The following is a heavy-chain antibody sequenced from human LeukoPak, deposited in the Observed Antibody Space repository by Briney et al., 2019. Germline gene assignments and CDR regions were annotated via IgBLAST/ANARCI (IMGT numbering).Heavy chain of an antibody. V-gene: IGHV3-30*18. CDR2: ISYDGSNK. CDR3: AEDGGSGWPGDAFDI. D-gene: IGHD6-19*01. Sequence: GGSLRLSCAASGFTFSSYGMHWVRQAPGKGLEWVAVISYDGSNKYYADSVKGRFTISRDNSKNTLYLQMNSLRAEDTAVYYCAEDGGSGWPGDAFDIWGQGTMVTVSS. CDR1: GFTFSSYG. J-gene: IGHJ3*02.